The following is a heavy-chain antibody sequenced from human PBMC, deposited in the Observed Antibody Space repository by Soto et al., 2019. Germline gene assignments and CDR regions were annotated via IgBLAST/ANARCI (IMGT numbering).Heavy chain of an antibody. CDR2: ISGIGGST. V-gene: IGHV3-23*01. D-gene: IGHD3-22*01. J-gene: IGHJ4*02. Sequence: GGCRRLSCVAAGFTFNSYAISWVSQVAGEGLEWVSAISGIGGSTYYADSVKGRLTISRDNSKNTLYLQMNSLRTEDTAVYFCAKDPAGYYDSSGYYTVPDYWGQGTLVTVSA. CDR1: GFTFNSYA. CDR3: AKDPAGYYDSSGYYTVPDY.